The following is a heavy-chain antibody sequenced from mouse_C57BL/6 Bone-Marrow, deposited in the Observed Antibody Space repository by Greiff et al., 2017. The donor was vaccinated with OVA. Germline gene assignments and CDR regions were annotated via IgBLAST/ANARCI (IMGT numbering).Heavy chain of an antibody. CDR1: GYTFTSYW. J-gene: IGHJ1*03. CDR3: ARCYDYDVFPWXFGV. D-gene: IGHD2-4*01. V-gene: IGHV1-69*01. Sequence: QQSCKASGYTFTSYWMHWVKQRPGQGLEWIGEIDPSDSYTNYNQKFKGKSTLTVDKSSSTAYMQLSSLTSEDSAVYYCARCYDYDVFPWXFGVRGTGTTVTGSS. CDR2: IDPSDSYT.